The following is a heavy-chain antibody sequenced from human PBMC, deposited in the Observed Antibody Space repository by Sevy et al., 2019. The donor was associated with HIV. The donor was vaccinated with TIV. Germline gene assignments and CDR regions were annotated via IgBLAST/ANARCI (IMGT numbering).Heavy chain of an antibody. D-gene: IGHD3-3*01. CDR1: GYTLTELS. CDR2: FDPEDGET. Sequence: ASVKVSCNVSGYTLTELSMHWVRQAPGKGLEWMGGFDPEDGETIYAQKFQGRVTMTEDTSTDTAYMELSSLRSEDTAVYYCATGLASSSYYDFWSGWRHWGQGTLVTVSS. V-gene: IGHV1-24*01. CDR3: ATGLASSSYYDFWSGWRH. J-gene: IGHJ4*02.